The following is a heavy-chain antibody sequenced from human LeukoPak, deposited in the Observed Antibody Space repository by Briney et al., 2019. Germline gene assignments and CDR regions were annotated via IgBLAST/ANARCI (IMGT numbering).Heavy chain of an antibody. V-gene: IGHV4-59*10. CDR2: IYTSGST. D-gene: IGHD3-10*01. CDR1: GGSFSGYY. CDR3: ARPGYGSDAFDI. J-gene: IGHJ3*02. Sequence: PSETLSLTCAVYGGSFSGYYWSWIRQPAGKGLEWIGRIYTSGSTNYNPSLKSRVTMSVDTSKNQFSLKLSSVTAADTAVYYCARPGYGSDAFDIWGQGTMVTVSS.